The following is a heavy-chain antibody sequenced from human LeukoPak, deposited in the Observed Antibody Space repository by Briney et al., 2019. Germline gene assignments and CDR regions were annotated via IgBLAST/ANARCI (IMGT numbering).Heavy chain of an antibody. Sequence: SETLSLTCSVSGGSISSHSYYWSWIRQPAGQGLEWIGRIYTSGSTNYNPSLKSRVTISVDTSKNQFSLKLNSVTAADTAVYYCASASASIAAENYFDYWGQGALVTVSS. J-gene: IGHJ4*02. V-gene: IGHV4-61*02. CDR3: ASASASIAAENYFDY. CDR1: GGSISSHSYY. D-gene: IGHD6-6*01. CDR2: IYTSGST.